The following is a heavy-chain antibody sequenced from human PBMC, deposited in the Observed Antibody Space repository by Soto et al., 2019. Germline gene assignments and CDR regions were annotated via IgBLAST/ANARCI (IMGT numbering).Heavy chain of an antibody. CDR2: IDPRSAGT. D-gene: IGHD3-10*01. J-gene: IGHJ4*02. CDR3: ATDDYGIFPY. Sequence: HVQLVQSGTEVKKPGASVRVSCMVSGYPFTTYYIHWVRQAPGQGLEWMGWIDPRSAGTVYEQKFQGRVTMTRDTSISTAYIDLSGLTSDDTALYYCATDDYGIFPYWGQGSLVTVSS. V-gene: IGHV1-2*02. CDR1: GYPFTTYY.